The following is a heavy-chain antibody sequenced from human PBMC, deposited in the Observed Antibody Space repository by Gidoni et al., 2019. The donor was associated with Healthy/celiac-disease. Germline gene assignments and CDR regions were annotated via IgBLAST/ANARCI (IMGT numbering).Heavy chain of an antibody. CDR1: GGSISSSY. D-gene: IGHD1-26*01. J-gene: IGHJ5*02. Sequence: QVQLQESGPGLVKPSETLSLTCTVSGGSISSSYWSWIRQPPGKGLEWIGYIYYSGSTTYNPSLKSRVTISVDTSKNQFSLKLSSVTAADTAVYYCARDIGGKGSWFDPWGQGTLVTVSS. CDR3: ARDIGGKGSWFDP. V-gene: IGHV4-59*01. CDR2: IYYSGST.